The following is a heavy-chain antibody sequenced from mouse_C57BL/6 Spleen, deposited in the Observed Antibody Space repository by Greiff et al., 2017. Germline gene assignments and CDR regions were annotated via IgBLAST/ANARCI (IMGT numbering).Heavy chain of an antibody. Sequence: VQRVESGAELVKPGASVKLSCKASGYTFTSYWMHWVKQRPGQGLEWIGMIHPNSGSTNYNEKFKSKATLTVDKSSSTAYMQLSSLTSEDSAVYYCARPPLGLDWYFDVWGTGTTVTVSS. V-gene: IGHV1-64*01. CDR1: GYTFTSYW. D-gene: IGHD4-1*01. J-gene: IGHJ1*03. CDR3: ARPPLGLDWYFDV. CDR2: IHPNSGST.